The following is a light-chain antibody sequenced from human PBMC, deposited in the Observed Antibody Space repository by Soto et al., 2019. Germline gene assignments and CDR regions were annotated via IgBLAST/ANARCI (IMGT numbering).Light chain of an antibody. J-gene: IGLJ1*01. CDR2: DVS. Sequence: QSALTQPASVSGSPGQSITISCTGTRSDVGGYNYVSWYQQHPGKAPKLMIFDVSNRPSGVVTRFSGSKSGNTASLTISGLQPEDEADEYCSSYTASNTRQIVFGTGAKVTDL. CDR1: RSDVGGYNY. V-gene: IGLV2-14*03. CDR3: SSYTASNTRQIV.